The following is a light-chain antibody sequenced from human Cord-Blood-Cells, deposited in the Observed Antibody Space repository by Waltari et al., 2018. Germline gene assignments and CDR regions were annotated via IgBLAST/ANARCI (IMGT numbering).Light chain of an antibody. CDR1: QSISSY. V-gene: IGKV1-39*01. CDR3: QQSYGTPQT. CDR2: AAS. Sequence: DIQMTQSPSSLSASVGDRVTITCRASQSISSYLNWYKQKPGKAPKLLIYAASSLQSGVPSRFSGSGSGTDFTLTISSLQPEDFATYYCQQSYGTPQTFGQGTKLEIK. J-gene: IGKJ2*01.